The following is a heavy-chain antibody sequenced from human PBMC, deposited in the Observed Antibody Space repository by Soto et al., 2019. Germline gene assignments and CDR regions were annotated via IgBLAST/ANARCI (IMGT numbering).Heavy chain of an antibody. CDR1: GYSFTSYW. CDR3: ARHVREGYCSSTSCYPDYMDV. V-gene: IGHV5-51*01. J-gene: IGHJ6*03. CDR2: IYPGDSDT. D-gene: IGHD2-2*01. Sequence: GESLKISCKGSGYSFTSYWIGWVRQMPGKGLEWMGIIYPGDSDTRYSPSFQGQVTISADKSISTAYLQWSSLKASDTAMYYCARHVREGYCSSTSCYPDYMDVWGKGTTVTVSS.